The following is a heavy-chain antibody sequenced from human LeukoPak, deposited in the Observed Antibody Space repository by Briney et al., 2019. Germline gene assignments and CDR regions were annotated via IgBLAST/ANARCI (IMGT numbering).Heavy chain of an antibody. CDR2: ISAYNGNT. Sequence: ASVKVSRKASGYTFTSYGISWVRQAPGQGVEWMGWISAYNGNTNYAQKLQGRVTMTTDTSTSTAYMELRSLRSDDTAVYYCARVVWTLSVGWGGVVVTSYYFDYWGQGTLVTVSS. V-gene: IGHV1-18*01. CDR1: GYTFTSYG. J-gene: IGHJ4*02. D-gene: IGHD3-22*01. CDR3: ARVVWTLSVGWGGVVVTSYYFDY.